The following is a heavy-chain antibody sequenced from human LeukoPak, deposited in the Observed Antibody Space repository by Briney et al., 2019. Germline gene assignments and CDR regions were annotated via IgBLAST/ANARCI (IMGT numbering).Heavy chain of an antibody. V-gene: IGHV4-59*01. CDR3: AKSQPLFRGPPGLFRP. Sequence: SETLSLTCTVSGGSISSYYWSWIRQPPGKGLEWIGYIYYSGSTNYNPSLKSRVTISVDTSKNQFSLKLSSVTAADTAVYYCAKSQPLFRGPPGLFRPWGQGTLVTVSS. J-gene: IGHJ5*02. CDR1: GGSISSYY. D-gene: IGHD3-10*02. CDR2: IYYSGST.